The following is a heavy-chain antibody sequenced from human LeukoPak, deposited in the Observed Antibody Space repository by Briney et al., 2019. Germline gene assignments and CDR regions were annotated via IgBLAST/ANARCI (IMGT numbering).Heavy chain of an antibody. D-gene: IGHD1-1*01. Sequence: PGGSLRLSCAASGFAFNNYSMNWVRQAPGKGLEWVSAISGSGGSTYYADSVKGRFTISRDNSKNTLYVQMNSLRAEDTAVYYCARDRDWNDYGAVDYWGQGTLVTVSS. CDR1: GFAFNNYS. CDR2: ISGSGGST. V-gene: IGHV3-23*01. J-gene: IGHJ4*02. CDR3: ARDRDWNDYGAVDY.